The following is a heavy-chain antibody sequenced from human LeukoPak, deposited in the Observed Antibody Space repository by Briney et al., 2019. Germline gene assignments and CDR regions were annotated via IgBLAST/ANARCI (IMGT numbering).Heavy chain of an antibody. J-gene: IGHJ4*02. CDR3: AKDVGYSSGWFYYFDY. CDR2: ISYDGSNK. Sequence: GGSLRLSCAASGFTFSSYAMHWVRQAPGKGLEWAAVISYDGSNKYYADSVKGRFTISRDNSKNTLYLQMNSLRAEDTAVYYCAKDVGYSSGWFYYFDYWGQGTLVTVSS. V-gene: IGHV3-30*04. CDR1: GFTFSSYA. D-gene: IGHD6-19*01.